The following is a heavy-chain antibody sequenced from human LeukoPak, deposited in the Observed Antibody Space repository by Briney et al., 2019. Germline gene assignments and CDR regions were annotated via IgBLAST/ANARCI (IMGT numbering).Heavy chain of an antibody. D-gene: IGHD2-2*01. CDR3: AKDLVSIVVVPAAVLYYGMDV. V-gene: IGHV3-30*02. J-gene: IGHJ6*02. Sequence: GGSPRLSCAASGFTFSSYGMHWVRQAPGKGLEWVAFIRYDGSNKYYADSVKGRFTISRDNSKNTLYLQMNSLGAEDTAVYYCAKDLVSIVVVPAAVLYYGMDVWGQGTTVTVSS. CDR2: IRYDGSNK. CDR1: GFTFSSYG.